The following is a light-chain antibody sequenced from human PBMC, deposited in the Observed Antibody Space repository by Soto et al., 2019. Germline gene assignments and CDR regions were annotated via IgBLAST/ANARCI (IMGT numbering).Light chain of an antibody. J-gene: IGKJ2*01. Sequence: DIQMTQSPSSLSASVGDTVTITCRASQSISVHLNWYQQKGGKVPKLLIYAASNLYSGVPSRLSGSGSETAFALTVSSLQPEDFATYYCQQSYITPYPFGQGTRLEIK. V-gene: IGKV1-39*01. CDR1: QSISVH. CDR2: AAS. CDR3: QQSYITPYP.